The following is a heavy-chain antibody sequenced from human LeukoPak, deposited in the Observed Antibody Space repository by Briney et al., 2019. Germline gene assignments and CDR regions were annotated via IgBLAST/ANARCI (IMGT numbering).Heavy chain of an antibody. CDR2: IFPNTGDT. CDR3: ARDSGWGNYRSVDYFDY. D-gene: IGHD3-16*02. CDR1: GYAFIGYY. V-gene: IGHV1-2*02. J-gene: IGHJ4*02. Sequence: VASVKVSCKASGYAFIGYYIHWVRQAPGQGLEWLGSIFPNTGDTRYAQKFQGRVTMTRDTSISTASMELRRLKSDDSAVYYCARDSGWGNYRSVDYFDYWGQGTLVTVSS.